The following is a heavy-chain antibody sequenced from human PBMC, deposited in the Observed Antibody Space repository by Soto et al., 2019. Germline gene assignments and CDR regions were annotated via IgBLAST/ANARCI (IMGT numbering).Heavy chain of an antibody. V-gene: IGHV1-69*13. CDR2: IIPMFGTP. J-gene: IGHJ4*02. CDR1: GGTFSSYS. Sequence: GASVKVSCTASGGTFSSYSINWVRQAPGQGLEWMGGIIPMFGTPNYAQNFQGRATIYADESTSTAYMELSSLRSDDTAVYYCATNTLTALSYYFDNWGQGALVTVSS. D-gene: IGHD2-21*02. CDR3: ATNTLTALSYYFDN.